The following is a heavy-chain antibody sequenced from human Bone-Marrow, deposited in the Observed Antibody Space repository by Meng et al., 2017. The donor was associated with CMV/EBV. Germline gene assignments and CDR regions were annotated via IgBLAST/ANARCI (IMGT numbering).Heavy chain of an antibody. D-gene: IGHD3-10*01. CDR3: ARVSVDYYYYGMDV. V-gene: IGHV3-30-3*01. CDR2: ISYDGSNK. J-gene: IGHJ6*02. Sequence: GESLKTPWPASGFTFNSYAMHGVRQAPGKGLEWVAVISYDGSNKYYADSVKGRFTISRDNSKNTLYLQMNSLRAEDTAVYYCARVSVDYYYYGMDVWGQGTTVTVPS. CDR1: GFTFNSYA.